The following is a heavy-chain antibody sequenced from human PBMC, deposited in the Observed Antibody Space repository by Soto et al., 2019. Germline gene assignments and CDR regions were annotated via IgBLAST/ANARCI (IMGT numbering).Heavy chain of an antibody. CDR2: ISGSGGST. CDR3: ARGSYYVESSY. D-gene: IGHD1-26*01. J-gene: IGHJ4*02. V-gene: IGHV3-23*01. Sequence: EVQLLDSGGGLVQPGGSLRLSCAASGFTFSCYAMSWVRQAPGKGLEWVSAISGSGGSTYHADSVKGRFTISRDNSKNTLYLQMNSLRAEDTAVYYFARGSYYVESSYWGQGTLVTVSS. CDR1: GFTFSCYA.